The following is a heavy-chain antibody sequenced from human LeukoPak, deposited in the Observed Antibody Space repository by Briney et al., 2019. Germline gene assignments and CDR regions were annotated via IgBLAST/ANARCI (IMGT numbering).Heavy chain of an antibody. CDR2: ISYDGSNK. CDR1: GFTFSSYG. Sequence: GGSLRLSCAASGFTFSSYGMHWVRQAPGKGLEWVAVISYDGSNKYYADSVKGRFTISRDNSKNTLYLQMNSLRAEDTAVYYCARERSYYYDSSGFYYGMDVWGQGTTVTVSS. V-gene: IGHV3-30*03. J-gene: IGHJ6*02. CDR3: ARERSYYYDSSGFYYGMDV. D-gene: IGHD3-22*01.